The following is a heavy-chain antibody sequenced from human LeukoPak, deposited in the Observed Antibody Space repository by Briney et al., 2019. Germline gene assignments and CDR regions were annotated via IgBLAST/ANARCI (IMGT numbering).Heavy chain of an antibody. CDR3: AKRPRDTSGYYLGAFDI. J-gene: IGHJ3*02. CDR1: GFTFSNYA. V-gene: IGHV3-23*01. Sequence: PGGSLRLSCAASGFTFSNYAMTWVRQAPGKGLEWVSGISASGGTTYYADSVKGRFTISRDNSKNTLYLQMNSLRAEDTAVCYCAKRPRDTSGYYLGAFDIWGQGTMVTVSS. D-gene: IGHD3-22*01. CDR2: ISASGGTT.